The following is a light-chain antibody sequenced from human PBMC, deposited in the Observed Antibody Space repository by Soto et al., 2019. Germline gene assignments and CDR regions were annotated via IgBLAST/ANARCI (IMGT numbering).Light chain of an antibody. J-gene: IGKJ1*01. V-gene: IGKV3-11*01. CDR2: DAS. CDR3: QLRSNWPPTWT. CDR1: QSVSNY. Sequence: EIVLTQSPATLSLSPGERATLSCRASQSVSNYLAWYQHKPGQAPRLLIYDASSRATGIPARFSGSGSGTDFTLTISSLEPEDFAVYFCQLRSNWPPTWTFGQGTMLEIK.